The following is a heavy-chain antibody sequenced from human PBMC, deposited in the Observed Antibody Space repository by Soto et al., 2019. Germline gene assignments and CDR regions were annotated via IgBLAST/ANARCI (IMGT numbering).Heavy chain of an antibody. CDR3: ARWWNDEEWVETMDV. Sequence: QVRLVESGGAVVQPGRSLRLSCGASGFIFSEYGMHWVRQAPGKGLEWVAVIYYDGSNEHYSESVRGRFTISRDNSKNMLYLEMNSLRAEDTAIYYCARWWNDEEWVETMDVWGQGTTVTVSS. D-gene: IGHD1-1*01. CDR2: IYYDGSNE. J-gene: IGHJ6*01. CDR1: GFIFSEYG. V-gene: IGHV3-33*01.